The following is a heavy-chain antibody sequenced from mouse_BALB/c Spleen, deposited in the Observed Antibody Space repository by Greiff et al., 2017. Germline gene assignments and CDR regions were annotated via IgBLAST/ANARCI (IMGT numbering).Heavy chain of an antibody. J-gene: IGHJ4*01. Sequence: QDQLQQSGAELARPGASVQLSCKASGYTFTSYWIQWVNPRPGQGLEWIGAIYPGDGDTRYTQKFKGKATLTADKSSSTAYMQLSSLASEDSAVYYCARLPEDYYAMDYWGQGTSVTVSS. CDR1: GYTFTSYW. V-gene: IGHV1-87*01. CDR2: IYPGDGDT. D-gene: IGHD2-4*01. CDR3: ARLPEDYYAMDY.